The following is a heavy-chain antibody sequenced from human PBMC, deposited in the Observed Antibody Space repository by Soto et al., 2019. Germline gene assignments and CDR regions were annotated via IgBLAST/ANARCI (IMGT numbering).Heavy chain of an antibody. J-gene: IGHJ4*02. CDR3: ARLRKDYSDYSGYYPYYLDY. V-gene: IGHV3-48*02. Sequence: EAQLVESGGGLVQPGGSLRLSCAASGFTFSSFSMNWVRQAPGKGLEWISYISSSSSTIYYADSVKGRFTISRDNAKNSLYLQMNSLRDDDTAGYYCARLRKDYSDYSGYYPYYLDYWGQGSLVTVSS. D-gene: IGHD3-22*01. CDR2: ISSSSSTI. CDR1: GFTFSSFS.